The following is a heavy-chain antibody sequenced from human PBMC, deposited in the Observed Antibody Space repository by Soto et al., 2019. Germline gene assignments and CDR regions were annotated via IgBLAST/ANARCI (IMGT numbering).Heavy chain of an antibody. CDR3: AQDNRAGTYYYYVIDV. D-gene: IGHD6-13*01. J-gene: IGHJ6*02. V-gene: IGHV3-9*01. CDR2: ISWNSGSI. CDR1: GFTFDDYA. Sequence: EVQLVESGGGLVQPGRSLRLSCAASGFTFDDYAMHWVRQAPGQGLEWVAGISWNSGSIGYADSVKGRFTISRDNAKNSLYLQLNSLRAEDTALYYCAQDNRAGTYYYYVIDVWGQGTTVTVSS.